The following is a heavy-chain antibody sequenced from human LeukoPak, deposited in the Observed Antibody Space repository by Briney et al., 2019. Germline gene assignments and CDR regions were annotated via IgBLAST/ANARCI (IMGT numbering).Heavy chain of an antibody. D-gene: IGHD4-11*01. CDR2: IYYSGST. Sequence: SATLPLTCTVSGGSISSSYWSWIRPPPGKGLEWNGYIYYSGSTNYNPSLKSRVTISVDTSKNQFSLKLNSVTAADTAVYYCARQGPLTTAVTTRTNPFDYWGQGTLVTVSS. J-gene: IGHJ4*02. CDR3: ARQGPLTTAVTTRTNPFDY. CDR1: GGSISSSY. V-gene: IGHV4-59*08.